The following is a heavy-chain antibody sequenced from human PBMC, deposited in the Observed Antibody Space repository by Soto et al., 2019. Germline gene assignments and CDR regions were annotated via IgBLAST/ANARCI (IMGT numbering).Heavy chain of an antibody. J-gene: IGHJ4*02. CDR1: GIIFGQYA. CDR3: ARSYYYDSTGYYRTFDY. D-gene: IGHD3-22*01. CDR2: VGPSGAST. Sequence: GGSLRLSCAASGIIFGQYAMSWVRLAPGKGLEWVSVVGPSGASTFYADSVRGRFTISRDNSENTLYLQMNSLRAADTALYFCARSYYYDSTGYYRTFDYWGPGTLVTVS. V-gene: IGHV3-23*01.